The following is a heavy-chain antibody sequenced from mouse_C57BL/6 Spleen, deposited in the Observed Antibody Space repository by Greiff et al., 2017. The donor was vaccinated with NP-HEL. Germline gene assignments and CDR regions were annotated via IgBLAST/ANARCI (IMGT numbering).Heavy chain of an antibody. J-gene: IGHJ4*01. CDR3: ARSSDYPYYAMDY. CDR2: IYPRSGNT. Sequence: VQLVESGAELARPGASVKLSCKASGYTFTSYGISWVKQRTGQGLEWIGEIYPRSGNTYYNEKFKGKATLTADKSSSTAYMELRSLTSEDSAVYFCARSSDYPYYAMDYWGQGTSVTVSS. V-gene: IGHV1-81*01. D-gene: IGHD2-4*01. CDR1: GYTFTSYG.